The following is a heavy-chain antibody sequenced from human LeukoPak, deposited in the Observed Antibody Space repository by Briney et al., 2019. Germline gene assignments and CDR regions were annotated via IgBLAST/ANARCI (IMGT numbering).Heavy chain of an antibody. V-gene: IGHV1-58*02. CDR2: IVVGSGKT. J-gene: IGHJ3*02. Sequence: SVKASCKASRFTYTSSAMQWVGQARGQRREWIGWIVVGSGKTDDAQKFKERVTITRDMSTSTAYMELSSLRSEDTAVYYCAAETGEVPFDIWGQGTMVTVSS. CDR1: RFTYTSSA. CDR3: AAETGEVPFDI. D-gene: IGHD3-10*01.